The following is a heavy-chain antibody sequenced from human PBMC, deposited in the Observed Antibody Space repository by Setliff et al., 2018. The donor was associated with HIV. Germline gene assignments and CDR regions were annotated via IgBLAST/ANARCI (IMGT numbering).Heavy chain of an antibody. V-gene: IGHV4-34*01. CDR3: ARGATLLPGYSDRWEYFYMDV. CDR1: GESVSGYY. CDR2: INHSGST. D-gene: IGHD5-12*01. J-gene: IGHJ6*03. Sequence: SETLSLTCAVYGESVSGYYWSWIRQSPGKGLEWIGEINHSGSTHYNPPLKSRATISVDTSKNQFSLRLNSVTAADTAVYYCARGATLLPGYSDRWEYFYMDVWGNGATVTVSS.